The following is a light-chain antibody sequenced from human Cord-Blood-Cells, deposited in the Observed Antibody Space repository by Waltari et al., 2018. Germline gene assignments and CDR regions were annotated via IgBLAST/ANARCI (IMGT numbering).Light chain of an antibody. CDR3: QQSYSTPFT. V-gene: IGKV1-39*01. J-gene: IGKJ4*01. CDR2: AAS. CDR1: LSISSY. Sequence: DIHMPQYRAAAAASGPDSVTITCRASLSISSYLDWYQQKPGQAPKLLIYAASSLQSGVPSRFSGSGSGTDFTLTISSLQPEDFATYYCQQSYSTPFTFGGGTKVEIK.